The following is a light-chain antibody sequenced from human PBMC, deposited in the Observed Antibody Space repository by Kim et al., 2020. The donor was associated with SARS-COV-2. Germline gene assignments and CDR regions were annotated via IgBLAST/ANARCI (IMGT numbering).Light chain of an antibody. V-gene: IGLV1-47*01. CDR3: AAWDNSLSGPWV. CDR1: SSNIGSNH. Sequence: QSVLTQPPSASGTPGQGVTISCSGSSSNIGSNHVYWYQQVPGTAPKLLIYRTDQRPSGVPDRFSGSKSGTSASLAISGLRSEDEADYYCAAWDNSLSGPWVFGGGTQLTVL. J-gene: IGLJ3*02. CDR2: RTD.